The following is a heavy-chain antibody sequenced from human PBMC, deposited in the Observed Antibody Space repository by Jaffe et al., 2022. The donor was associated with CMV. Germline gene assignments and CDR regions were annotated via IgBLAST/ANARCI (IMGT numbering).Heavy chain of an antibody. J-gene: IGHJ4*02. D-gene: IGHD1-26*01. V-gene: IGHV4-39*01. CDR3: AMRGGSYLETEPYFDY. CDR1: GGSISSSSYY. Sequence: QLQLQESGPGLVKPSETLSLTCTVSGGSISSSSYYWGWIRQPPGKGLEWIGSIYYSGSTYYNPSLKSRVTISVDTSKNQFSLKLSSVTAADTAVYYCAMRGGSYLETEPYFDYWGQGTLVTVSS. CDR2: IYYSGST.